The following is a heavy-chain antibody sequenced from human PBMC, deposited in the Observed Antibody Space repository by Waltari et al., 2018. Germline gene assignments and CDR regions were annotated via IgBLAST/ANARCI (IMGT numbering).Heavy chain of an antibody. J-gene: IGHJ6*02. CDR3: ARPMWCSSTTCSGPMDV. CDR2: IDQSGRT. Sequence: QVQLQQWGAGLLKPSETLSLTCAVYGGSLSNYYWSWIRQPPGKGLEGIGEIDQSGRTKYNPSLKSRVIISLDTSKNQFSLRLRSVTAADTAIYFCARPMWCSSTTCSGPMDVWGQGTMATVSS. CDR1: GGSLSNYY. D-gene: IGHD2-2*01. V-gene: IGHV4-34*01.